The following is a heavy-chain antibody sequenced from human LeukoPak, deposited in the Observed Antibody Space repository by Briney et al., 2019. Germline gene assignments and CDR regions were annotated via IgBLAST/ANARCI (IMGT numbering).Heavy chain of an antibody. D-gene: IGHD3-22*01. Sequence: GGSLRLSCAASGFTVSSNYMSWVRQAPGKGLEWVSVIYNGGCTYYADSVKGSITISRDNSKNTLYLLMNSLRAEDTAVYYCARVTHYYDSSGYYDYWGQGTLVTVSS. CDR3: ARVTHYYDSSGYYDY. J-gene: IGHJ4*02. V-gene: IGHV3-66*01. CDR2: IYNGGCT. CDR1: GFTVSSNY.